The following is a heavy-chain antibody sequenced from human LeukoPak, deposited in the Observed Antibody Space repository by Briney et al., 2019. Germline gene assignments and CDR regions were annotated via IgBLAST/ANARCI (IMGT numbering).Heavy chain of an antibody. J-gene: IGHJ2*01. CDR2: IYYSGST. Sequence: TSETLSLTCTVSGGSISSYYWSWIRQPPGKGLEWIGYIYYSGSTNYNPSLKSRVTISVDTSKNQFSLKLSSVTAADTAVYYCARGGYSYGDKYFDLWGRGTLVTVSS. CDR1: GGSISSYY. CDR3: ARGGYSYGDKYFDL. D-gene: IGHD5-18*01. V-gene: IGHV4-59*01.